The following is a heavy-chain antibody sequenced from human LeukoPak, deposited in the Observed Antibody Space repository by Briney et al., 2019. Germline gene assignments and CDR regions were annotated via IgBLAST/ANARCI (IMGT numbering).Heavy chain of an antibody. D-gene: IGHD6-19*01. CDR1: GFTFSSFG. J-gene: IGHJ4*02. CDR2: ILYDGTNK. V-gene: IGHV3-30*02. Sequence: GGSLRLSCAASGFTFSSFGMHWVRQAPGQGLEWVAFILYDGTNKYYADSVKGRFTISRDNSKNTLYLQMNSLRAEDTAVYYFARVTAIAVACPLDWGQGTLVTVSS. CDR3: ARVTAIAVACPLD.